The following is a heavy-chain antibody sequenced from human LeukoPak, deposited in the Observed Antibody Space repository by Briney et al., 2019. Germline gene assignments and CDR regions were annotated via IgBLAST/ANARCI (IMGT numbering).Heavy chain of an antibody. CDR1: GYTFTNYG. CDR3: ARWGLVAPGTYYYYYMDV. Sequence: ASVKVSCKTSGYTFTNYGLAWVRQAPGQGLEWMGWINAFNGDTRYAQNFQGRVTMTTDTSTTTAYMEVRSLRSDDTAVYYCARWGLVAPGTYYYYYMDVWGKGTTVTVSS. V-gene: IGHV1-18*01. D-gene: IGHD2-2*01. J-gene: IGHJ6*03. CDR2: INAFNGDT.